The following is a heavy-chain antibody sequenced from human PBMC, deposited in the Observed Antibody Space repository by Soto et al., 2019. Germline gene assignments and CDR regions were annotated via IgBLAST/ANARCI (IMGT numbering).Heavy chain of an antibody. CDR3: ARLEGLATISYYFDY. J-gene: IGHJ4*02. CDR1: GDPINSDNYY. Sequence: QLQLQESGPGLVKPSETLSLTCSVSGDPINSDNYYWGWIRQPPGKGLEWIGSIYYRGNTYYNPSLKTRVTIYLDKSKCQFSLKLNSVTAADSAGYFWARLEGLATISYYFDYWGQGSLSCVSS. CDR2: IYYRGNT. V-gene: IGHV4-39*01. D-gene: IGHD3-9*01.